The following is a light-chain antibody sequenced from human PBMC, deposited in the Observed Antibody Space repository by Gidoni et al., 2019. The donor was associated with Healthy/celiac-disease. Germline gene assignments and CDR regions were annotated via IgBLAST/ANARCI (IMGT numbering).Light chain of an antibody. Sequence: IVLTQSPGTLSLPPGESATLSCSASQSVSSSYVSWYQQKPGQAPRLLIDGASSRATGIPDRFSGSGSGTDFTLTISRLEPEDFAVYYCQQYGSSPETFGQGTKVEIK. CDR2: GAS. CDR3: QQYGSSPET. CDR1: QSVSSSY. J-gene: IGKJ1*01. V-gene: IGKV3-20*01.